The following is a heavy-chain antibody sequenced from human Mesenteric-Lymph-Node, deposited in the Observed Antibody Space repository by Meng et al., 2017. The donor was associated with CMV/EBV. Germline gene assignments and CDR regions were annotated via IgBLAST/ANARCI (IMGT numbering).Heavy chain of an antibody. CDR1: GFTFSNAW. J-gene: IGHJ6*02. CDR3: AKMAGFYYYYAMDV. D-gene: IGHD3-3*01. CDR2: IYISGSST. Sequence: GESLKISCGASGFTFSNAWMSWVRQAPGKGLEWVSVIYISGSSTYYVDSVKGRFTISRDNSKNTLYLQMNSLRAEDTAVYYCAKMAGFYYYYAMDVWGQGTTVTVSS. V-gene: IGHV3-23*03.